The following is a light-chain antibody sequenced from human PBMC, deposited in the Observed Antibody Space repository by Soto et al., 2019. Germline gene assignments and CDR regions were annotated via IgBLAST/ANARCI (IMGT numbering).Light chain of an antibody. CDR2: DAS. CDR3: HHYDSSPPYT. CDR1: QSISSA. J-gene: IGKJ2*01. V-gene: IGKV3-11*01. Sequence: EIVLTQSPATLSLSPGDRAILSCRASQSISSALAWYQQKPGQAPRLLIYDASDRATGIPARFSGSRSGTDFTLTISSLEPEDFAVYYCHHYDSSPPYTFGQGTKLEIK.